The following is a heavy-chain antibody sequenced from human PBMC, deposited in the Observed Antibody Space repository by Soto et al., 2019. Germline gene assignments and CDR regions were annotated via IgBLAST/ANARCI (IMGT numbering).Heavy chain of an antibody. CDR3: ARERAEKDIVVVVAATDAFDI. CDR2: ISAYNGNT. D-gene: IGHD2-15*01. J-gene: IGHJ3*02. V-gene: IGHV1-18*01. Sequence: ASVKVSCKASGYTFTSYGISWVRQAPGQGLEWMGWISAYNGNTNYAQKLQGRVTMTTDTSTSTAYMELRSLRSDDTGVYYCARERAEKDIVVVVAATDAFDIWGQGTMVTVSS. CDR1: GYTFTSYG.